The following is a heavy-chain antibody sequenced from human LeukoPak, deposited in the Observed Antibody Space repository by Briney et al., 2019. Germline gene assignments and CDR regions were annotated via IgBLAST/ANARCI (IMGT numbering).Heavy chain of an antibody. CDR3: ARYGPAYDSSGYYPDGSYYGMDV. CDR1: GDPISSYY. Sequence: SETLSLTCTVSGDPISSYYWSWTRQPAGKGLEWIGRIYTSGTTNYNSSLKSRLTMSVDTSKNQFSLKLSSVTAADTAVYYCARYGPAYDSSGYYPDGSYYGMDVWGQGTTVTVSS. CDR2: IYTSGTT. J-gene: IGHJ6*02. D-gene: IGHD3-22*01. V-gene: IGHV4-4*07.